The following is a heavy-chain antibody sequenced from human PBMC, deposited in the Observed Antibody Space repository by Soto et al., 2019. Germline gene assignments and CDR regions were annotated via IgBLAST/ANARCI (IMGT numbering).Heavy chain of an antibody. Sequence: QVQLVQSGGEVKRPGASVKVSCKTSGYTFSNYGLTWVRQAPGQPLEWLGWISLYSDGTNYAQKFQGRVSMTTDTSTTTAYMELRSLGSDDTAVYYCARVGPGAVAWFGPWRQGALVTVS. CDR3: ARVGPGAVAWFGP. J-gene: IGHJ5*02. V-gene: IGHV1-18*01. CDR1: GYTFSNYG. CDR2: ISLYSDGT. D-gene: IGHD2-2*01.